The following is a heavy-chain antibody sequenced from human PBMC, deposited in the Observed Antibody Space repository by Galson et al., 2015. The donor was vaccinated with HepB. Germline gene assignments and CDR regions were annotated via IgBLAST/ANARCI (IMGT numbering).Heavy chain of an antibody. Sequence: SLRLSCAVSGATFSHYGMHWVRQAPGKGLEWVAGIRADGTKEFYAESVQGRFTISKDNSKTILYLQMDSLRVEDTAAYFCTRDGSGSRPESYFDYWGQGTLVTVSS. J-gene: IGHJ4*02. CDR1: GATFSHYG. D-gene: IGHD1-26*01. V-gene: IGHV3-33*01. CDR3: TRDGSGSRPESYFDY. CDR2: IRADGTKE.